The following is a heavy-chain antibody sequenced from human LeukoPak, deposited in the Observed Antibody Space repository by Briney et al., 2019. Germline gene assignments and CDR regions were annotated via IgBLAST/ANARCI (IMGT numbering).Heavy chain of an antibody. CDR1: GYTFTSYY. Sequence: ASVKVSCKASGYTFTSYYMHWVRQAPGQGLEWMGIINPSGGSTSYAQKFQGRVTMTRDTSTSTVYMEPSSLRSEDTAVYYCARDYDILTGYHLYCDYWGQGTLVTVSS. CDR2: INPSGGST. D-gene: IGHD3-9*01. CDR3: ARDYDILTGYHLYCDY. J-gene: IGHJ4*02. V-gene: IGHV1-46*01.